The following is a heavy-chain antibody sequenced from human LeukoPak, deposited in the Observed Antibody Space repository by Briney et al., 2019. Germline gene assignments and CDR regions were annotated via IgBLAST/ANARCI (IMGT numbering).Heavy chain of an antibody. CDR1: GFTFSTYG. D-gene: IGHD3-16*01. Sequence: QSGGSLRLSCAASGFTFSTYGMHWVRQAPGKGLEWVAFIRYDGSNKYYADSVKGRFTISRDNSKNTLYLQMNSLRAEDTAVYYCARESPYDYVWGSYGVDYWGQGTLVTVSS. V-gene: IGHV3-30*02. CDR2: IRYDGSNK. J-gene: IGHJ4*02. CDR3: ARESPYDYVWGSYGVDY.